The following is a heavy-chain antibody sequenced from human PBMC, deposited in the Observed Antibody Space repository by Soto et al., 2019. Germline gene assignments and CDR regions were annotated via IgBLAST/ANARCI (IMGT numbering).Heavy chain of an antibody. Sequence: GESLKISCKGSGYSFTSYWIGWVRQMPGKGLEWMGIIYPGDSDTRYSPSFQGQVTISADKSISTAYLQWSSLKAPDTAMYYCATRVQDPGKYYYGMDVWGQGTTVTVSS. CDR3: ATRVQDPGKYYYGMDV. CDR2: IYPGDSDT. V-gene: IGHV5-51*01. CDR1: GYSFTSYW. D-gene: IGHD6-13*01. J-gene: IGHJ6*02.